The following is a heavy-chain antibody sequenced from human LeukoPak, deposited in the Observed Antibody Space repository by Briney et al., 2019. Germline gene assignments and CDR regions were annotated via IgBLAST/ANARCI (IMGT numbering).Heavy chain of an antibody. CDR1: GYTFTSYG. CDR2: ISAYNGNT. V-gene: IGHV1-18*01. CDR3: ASAICSGGSCYHVTGMDV. Sequence: ASVKVSCKASGYTFTSYGISWVRQAPGQGLEWMGWISAYNGNTNYAQKFQGRVTITADKSTSTAYMELSSLRSEDTAVYYCASAICSGGSCYHVTGMDVWGQGTTVTVSS. J-gene: IGHJ6*02. D-gene: IGHD2-15*01.